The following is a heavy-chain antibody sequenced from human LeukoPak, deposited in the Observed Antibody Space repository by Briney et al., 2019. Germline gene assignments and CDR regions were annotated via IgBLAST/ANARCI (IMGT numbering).Heavy chain of an antibody. J-gene: IGHJ6*02. D-gene: IGHD1-26*01. V-gene: IGHV3-9*01. CDR2: ISWNSVSI. Sequence: GGSLRLSCAASGFTFDDYAMHWVRQAPGKGLEWVSGISWNSVSIDYADSVKGRFTISRDNAKNSLYLQMNSPRAEDTALYYCAKDKDSGSYYYYGMDVWGQGTTVTVSS. CDR1: GFTFDDYA. CDR3: AKDKDSGSYYYYGMDV.